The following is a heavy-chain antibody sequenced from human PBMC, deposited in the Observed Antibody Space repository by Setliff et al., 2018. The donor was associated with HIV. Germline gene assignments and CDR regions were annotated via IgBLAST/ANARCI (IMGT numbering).Heavy chain of an antibody. D-gene: IGHD3-10*01. J-gene: IGHJ4*02. CDR3: ARHFPSISLFFGDPGPFDR. Sequence: SETLSLTCTVSGGFISSSSYYWGWIRQPPGKGLEWIGSIFNDGRTYHNPSLKSRITIPMDTSTNQFSLKLSSVTAADTAVYFCARHFPSISLFFGDPGPFDRWGQGALVTVSS. CDR2: IFNDGRT. CDR1: GGFISSSSYY. V-gene: IGHV4-39*01.